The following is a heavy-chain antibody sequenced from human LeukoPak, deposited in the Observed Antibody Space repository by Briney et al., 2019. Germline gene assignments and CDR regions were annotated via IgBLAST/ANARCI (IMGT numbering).Heavy chain of an antibody. J-gene: IGHJ3*02. Sequence: KPSATLSLTCAVYGVSFTEYHWSWIRPPPGKSLEWIGEINYTGRTHYNPSLTSRVTISIDMSERQFSLRLTSVTAADTAVYYCARERRVEVSARQTVAFDMWAQGTMVIVSS. V-gene: IGHV4-34*01. CDR2: INYTGRT. CDR1: GVSFTEYH. D-gene: IGHD5/OR15-5a*01. CDR3: ARERRVEVSARQTVAFDM.